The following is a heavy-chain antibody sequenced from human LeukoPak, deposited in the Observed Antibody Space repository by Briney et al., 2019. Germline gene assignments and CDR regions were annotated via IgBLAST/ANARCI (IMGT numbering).Heavy chain of an antibody. CDR1: GYTFTSYY. D-gene: IGHD6-19*01. CDR2: INPSGGST. Sequence: GASVKVSCKASGYTFTSYYMHWVRQAPGQGLEWMGIINPSGGSTSYAQKFQGRVTMTRDTSTSTVYMELSSPRSEDTAVYYCARDRGAVAGTRGDNWFDPWGQGTLVTVSS. J-gene: IGHJ5*02. CDR3: ARDRGAVAGTRGDNWFDP. V-gene: IGHV1-46*01.